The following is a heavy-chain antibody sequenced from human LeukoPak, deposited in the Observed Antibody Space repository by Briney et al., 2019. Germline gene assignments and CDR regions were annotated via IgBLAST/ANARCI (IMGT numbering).Heavy chain of an antibody. CDR2: ISAYNGNT. D-gene: IGHD3-10*01. Sequence: ASVKVSCKASGYTFTSYGISWVRQAPGQGLEWMGRISAYNGNTNYAQKLQGRVTMTTDTSTSTAYMELRSLRSDDTAVYYCARGSDYYGSGSYKSWFDPWGQGTLVTVSS. CDR1: GYTFTSYG. CDR3: ARGSDYYGSGSYKSWFDP. J-gene: IGHJ5*02. V-gene: IGHV1-18*04.